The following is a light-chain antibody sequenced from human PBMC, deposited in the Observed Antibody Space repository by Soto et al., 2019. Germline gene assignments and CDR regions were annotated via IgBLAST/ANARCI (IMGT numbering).Light chain of an antibody. Sequence: EIVMTQSPATLSVSPGERATLSCRASQSISNNLAWYQQKPGQAPRLLIYVASTRATGVPARFSGSGSGTEFTLTISSLQYEDFAVYYCQQYNNWPPWTFGQGNKVQIK. J-gene: IGKJ1*01. CDR2: VAS. CDR1: QSISNN. CDR3: QQYNNWPPWT. V-gene: IGKV3-15*01.